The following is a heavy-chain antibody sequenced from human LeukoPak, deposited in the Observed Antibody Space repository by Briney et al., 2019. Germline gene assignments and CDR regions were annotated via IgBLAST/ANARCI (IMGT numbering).Heavy chain of an antibody. V-gene: IGHV1-18*01. Sequence: ASVKVSCKASGYTFTSYGISWVRQAPGQGLEWMGWISAYNGNTNYAQKLQGRVTMTTDTSTSTAYMELRSLRSDDTAVYYCARDTGAHVLRFLEWLSQPHYYYYYDMDVWGQGTTVTVSS. D-gene: IGHD3-3*01. CDR2: ISAYNGNT. CDR1: GYTFTSYG. J-gene: IGHJ6*02. CDR3: ARDTGAHVLRFLEWLSQPHYYYYYDMDV.